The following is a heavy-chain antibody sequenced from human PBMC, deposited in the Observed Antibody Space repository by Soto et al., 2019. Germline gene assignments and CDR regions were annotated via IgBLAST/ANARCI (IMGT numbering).Heavy chain of an antibody. CDR2: NSNNGRST. J-gene: IGHJ4*02. D-gene: IGHD2-21*02. V-gene: IGHV3-74*01. Sequence: EVQLVESGGGLVQPGGSLRVSCAASGFSFGAHYMHWVRQTPGKGLVWVSRNSNNGRSTFYADSVMGRFTISRDDTKKMVFLQMSSLRAEDTAVYFCAREVVAPDFYYLDFWGRGTLVTVSS. CDR3: AREVVAPDFYYLDF. CDR1: GFSFGAHY.